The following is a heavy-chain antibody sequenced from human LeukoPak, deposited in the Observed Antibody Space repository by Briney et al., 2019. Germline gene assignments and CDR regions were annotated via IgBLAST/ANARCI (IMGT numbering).Heavy chain of an antibody. D-gene: IGHD3-9*01. V-gene: IGHV4-59*03. Sequence: SETLSLTCTVSGGSLNSYYWSWIRQPPGKGLEWIGYIYHSGSTNYNPSLKSRVSISVDTSKNQFSLKLSSVTAADSAVYYCAGLTPDYWGQGTLVTVSS. CDR3: AGLTPDY. CDR1: GGSLNSYY. J-gene: IGHJ4*02. CDR2: IYHSGST.